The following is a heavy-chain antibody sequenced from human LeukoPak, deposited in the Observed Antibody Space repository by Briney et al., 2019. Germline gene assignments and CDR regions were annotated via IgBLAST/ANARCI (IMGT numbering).Heavy chain of an antibody. CDR3: SISYMHRGVDYYYYDMDV. CDR2: IIPIFGTA. CDR1: GGPLSSYA. D-gene: IGHD3-10*01. V-gene: IGHV1-69*13. Sequence: SVKVSCKASGGPLSSYAISWVPQAPGQGLEWMGEIIPIFGTANYAQKFQGRVTITADDTTSTAYMALSSVRSEDTAVDYYSISYMHRGVDYYYYDMDVWGKGPTVTVSS. J-gene: IGHJ6*04.